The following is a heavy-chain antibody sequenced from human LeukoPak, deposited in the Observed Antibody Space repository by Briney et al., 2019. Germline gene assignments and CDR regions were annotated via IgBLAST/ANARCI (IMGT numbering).Heavy chain of an antibody. D-gene: IGHD6-19*01. V-gene: IGHV4-59*01. CDR2: IYYGGST. J-gene: IGHJ4*02. Sequence: SETLSLTCTVSGGSISSYYWSWIRQPPGKGLEWIGYIYYGGSTNYNPSLKSRVTISVDTSKNQFSLKLSSVTAADTAVYYCARRIAVAGTFDYWGQGTLVTVSS. CDR3: ARRIAVAGTFDY. CDR1: GGSISSYY.